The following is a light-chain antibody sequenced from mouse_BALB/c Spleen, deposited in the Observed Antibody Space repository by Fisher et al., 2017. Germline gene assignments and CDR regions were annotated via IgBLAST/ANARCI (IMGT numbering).Light chain of an antibody. CDR3: QQWSSYPLT. CDR2: DTS. J-gene: IGKJ5*01. Sequence: IVLTQTTAIMPASPGEKVTITCSASSSVSYMHWYQQKSGTSPKRWIYDTSKLASGVPARFSGSGSGTSYSLTISRMEAEDAATYYCQQWSSYPLTFGAGTKLELK. CDR1: SSVSY. V-gene: IGKV4-59*01.